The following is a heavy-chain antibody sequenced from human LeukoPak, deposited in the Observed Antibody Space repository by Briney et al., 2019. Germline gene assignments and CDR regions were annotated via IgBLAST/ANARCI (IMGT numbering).Heavy chain of an antibody. CDR2: SIPSSGYI. J-gene: IGHJ4*02. D-gene: IGHD4-17*01. V-gene: IGHV3-21*01. Sequence: GGSLRLSCAASGFTFSNYNMNWVRQAPGKGLEWVSTSIPSSGYIYFADSVKGRFTVSRDNAKRSLYLQMDSLRAEDTAIYFCARDLPVPGHSLDYWGQGTLVTVSS. CDR1: GFTFSNYN. CDR3: ARDLPVPGHSLDY.